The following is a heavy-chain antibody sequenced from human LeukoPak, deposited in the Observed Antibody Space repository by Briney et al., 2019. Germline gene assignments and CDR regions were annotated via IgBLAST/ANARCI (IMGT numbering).Heavy chain of an antibody. CDR2: MNPNSGNT. CDR1: GYTFTSYD. V-gene: IGHV1-8*03. J-gene: IGHJ4*02. D-gene: IGHD3-22*01. Sequence: GASVKVSCKASGYTFTSYDINWVRQATGQGLEWMGWMNPNSGNTGYAQKFQGRVTITRNTSISTAYMELRSLRSDDTAVYYCARGPHERSGYPDDWGQGTLVIVSS. CDR3: ARGPHERSGYPDD.